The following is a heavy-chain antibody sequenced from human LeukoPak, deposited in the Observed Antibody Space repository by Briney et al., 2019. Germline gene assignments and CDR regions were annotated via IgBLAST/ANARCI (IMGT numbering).Heavy chain of an antibody. CDR2: IISDGSSI. CDR1: DFSFSGRW. Sequence: GGSLRLSCATSDFSFSGRWMHWVRHAPGKGLVWVSRIISDGSSISYADSVKGRFTISRDNAKNTLYLQMNSLRAEDTAVYYCARGHVAGSDRHWDYWGQGALVTVSS. CDR3: ARGHVAGSDRHWDY. J-gene: IGHJ4*02. V-gene: IGHV3-74*01. D-gene: IGHD6-19*01.